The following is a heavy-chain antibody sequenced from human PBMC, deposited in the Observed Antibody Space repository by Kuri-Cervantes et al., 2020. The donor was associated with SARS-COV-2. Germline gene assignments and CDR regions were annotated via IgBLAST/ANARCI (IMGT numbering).Heavy chain of an antibody. V-gene: IGHV4-59*12. CDR2: IYYSGST. D-gene: IGHD2-8*01. CDR1: GGSISSYY. CDR3: ARVKGIVLIDWFDP. J-gene: IGHJ5*02. Sequence: SETLSLTCTVSGGSISSYYWSWIRQPPGKGLEWIGYIYYSGSTNYNPSLKSRVTISVDTSKNQFSLKLSSVTAADTAVYYCARVKGIVLIDWFDPWGQGTLVTVSS.